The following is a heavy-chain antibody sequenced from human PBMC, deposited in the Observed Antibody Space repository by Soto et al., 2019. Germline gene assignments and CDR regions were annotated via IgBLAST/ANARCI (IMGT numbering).Heavy chain of an antibody. CDR1: GFTFSMYW. D-gene: IGHD3-10*01. J-gene: IGHJ4*02. CDR2: ISDDGSRA. CDR3: TRGPRPSSVGTGAF. Sequence: EVQLVESGGDLVQPGGSLRLSCTASGFTFSMYWMHWVRQVPGKGPEWVSRISDDGSRAGYADSVKGRFTISRDNAKNTIYLEMHVLRAADTAVYYCTRGPRPSSVGTGAFWGQGTPVTVSS. V-gene: IGHV3-74*01.